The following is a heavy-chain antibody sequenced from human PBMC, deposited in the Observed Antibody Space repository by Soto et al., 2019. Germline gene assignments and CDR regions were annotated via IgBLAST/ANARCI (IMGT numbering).Heavy chain of an antibody. Sequence: QVQLQESGPGLVKPSQTLSLTCTVSGGSISSGGYYWSWIRQHPGKGLEWIGYIYYSGSTYYNPFINSRVTISVDTSKNHFSLKLSSVTAADTAVYYCARDIIDVGDSSYGMDVWGQGTTVTVSS. V-gene: IGHV4-31*03. CDR1: GGSISSGGYY. D-gene: IGHD3-22*01. CDR3: ARDIIDVGDSSYGMDV. CDR2: IYYSGST. J-gene: IGHJ6*02.